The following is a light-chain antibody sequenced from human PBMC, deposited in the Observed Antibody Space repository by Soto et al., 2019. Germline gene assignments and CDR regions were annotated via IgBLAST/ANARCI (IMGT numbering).Light chain of an antibody. Sequence: DIVMTQSPDSLAVSLGERATINCRSSQSVLYSSNNKNYLAWYQQEPGQPPKLLISWASIRESGVPDRFSGSGSGTDFTLAISSLQAEDVAVYYCQHSYSTPPTFGQGTKVDIK. V-gene: IGKV4-1*01. CDR1: QSVLYSSNNKNY. CDR3: QHSYSTPPT. CDR2: WAS. J-gene: IGKJ1*01.